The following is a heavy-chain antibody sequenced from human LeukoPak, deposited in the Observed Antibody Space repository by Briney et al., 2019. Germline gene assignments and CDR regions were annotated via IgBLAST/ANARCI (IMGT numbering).Heavy chain of an antibody. CDR3: AKDMGTAMVKGAFDI. V-gene: IGHV3-9*01. J-gene: IGHJ3*02. CDR2: ISWNSGSI. D-gene: IGHD5-18*01. CDR1: GFTFDDYA. Sequence: GGSLRLSCAASGFTFDDYAMHWVRQAPGKGLEWVSGISWNSGSIGYADSVKGRFTISRDNAKNSLYLQMNSLRAEDTVLYYCAKDMGTAMVKGAFDIWGQGTMVTVSS.